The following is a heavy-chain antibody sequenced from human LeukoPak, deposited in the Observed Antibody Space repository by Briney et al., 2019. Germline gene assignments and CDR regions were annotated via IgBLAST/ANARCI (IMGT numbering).Heavy chain of an antibody. D-gene: IGHD2-2*01. Sequence: GGSLRLSCAASGFTFSSYAMSWVRQAPGKGLEWVARIKSKTDGGITDYAAPVQGRFTISREDSENTLYLQMNSLKTEDTALYYCTTDWGYCGTTSCYARDSALDIWGQGTMVTVSS. CDR2: IKSKTDGGIT. CDR1: GFTFSSYA. J-gene: IGHJ3*02. CDR3: TTDWGYCGTTSCYARDSALDI. V-gene: IGHV3-15*01.